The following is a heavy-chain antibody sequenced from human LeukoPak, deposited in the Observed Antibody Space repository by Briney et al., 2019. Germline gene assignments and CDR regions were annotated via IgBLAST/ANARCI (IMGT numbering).Heavy chain of an antibody. CDR2: IKQDGSEK. D-gene: IGHD3-10*01. V-gene: IGHV3-7*01. J-gene: IGHJ4*02. CDR3: ARLNLLWFGDDY. CDR1: GFTFSSYW. Sequence: GGSLRLSCAASGFTFSSYWMTWVRQAPGKGLEWVANIKQDGSEKYYVDSVKGRFTVSRGNAKNSLSLQMNSLRAEDTAVYYCARLNLLWFGDDYWGQGTLVTVSS.